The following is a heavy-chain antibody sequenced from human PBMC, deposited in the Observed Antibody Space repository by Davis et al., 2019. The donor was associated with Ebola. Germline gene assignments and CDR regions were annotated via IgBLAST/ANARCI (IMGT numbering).Heavy chain of an antibody. Sequence: MPSETLSLTCTVSGGSISSYYWSWIRHPPGKGLERNWYIYYSGSTNYNPSLKIPLTISVDTSKNQFSLKLNSVTAADTAGYYCARGGYSSGWSYYYYGMDVWGQGTTVTVSS. V-gene: IGHV4-59*01. CDR2: IYYSGST. J-gene: IGHJ6*02. D-gene: IGHD6-19*01. CDR3: ARGGYSSGWSYYYYGMDV. CDR1: GGSISSYY.